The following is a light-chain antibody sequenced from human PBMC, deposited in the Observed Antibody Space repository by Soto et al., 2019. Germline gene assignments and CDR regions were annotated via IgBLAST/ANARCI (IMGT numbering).Light chain of an antibody. Sequence: IVMTQSPATLSVSPGESATLSCRASQSVRSNLAWYQPKPGQAPRLLIYGASTRATGIPARFSGSGSGTEFPLTISSLQSEDFAVYYCHQYNMWPPLIFGGGTKVDIK. CDR2: GAS. CDR3: HQYNMWPPLI. V-gene: IGKV3-15*01. J-gene: IGKJ4*01. CDR1: QSVRSN.